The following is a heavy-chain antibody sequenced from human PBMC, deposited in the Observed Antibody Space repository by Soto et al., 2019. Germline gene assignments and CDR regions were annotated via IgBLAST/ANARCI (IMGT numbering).Heavy chain of an antibody. Sequence: SVKVSCKASGGTFSNYAISWVRQAPGQGLEWMGGVIPIFATTNYAQKFQGRVTITADDSTSTAYMELSSLRSEDTAVYYCARLGAYCGDDCNWVGLRPLFDDWGQGTQVTVSS. V-gene: IGHV1-69*13. D-gene: IGHD2-21*02. CDR3: ARLGAYCGDDCNWVGLRPLFDD. J-gene: IGHJ4*02. CDR2: VIPIFATT. CDR1: GGTFSNYA.